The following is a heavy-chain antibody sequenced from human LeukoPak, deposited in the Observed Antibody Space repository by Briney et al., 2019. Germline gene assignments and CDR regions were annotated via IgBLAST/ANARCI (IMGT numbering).Heavy chain of an antibody. CDR2: ISGSGGST. J-gene: IGHJ4*02. CDR1: GFTFSSYG. V-gene: IGHV3-23*01. CDR3: ANLSPNHDY. Sequence: WGTLRLSCAASGFTFSSYGMSWVRQAPGKGLEWVSAISGSGGSTYYADSVKGRFTISRDNSKNTLYLQMNSLRAEDTAVYYCANLSPNHDYWGQGTLVTVSS.